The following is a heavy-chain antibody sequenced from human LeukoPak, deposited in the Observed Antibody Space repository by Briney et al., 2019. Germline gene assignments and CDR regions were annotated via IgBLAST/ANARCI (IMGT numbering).Heavy chain of an antibody. CDR2: INPNSGGT. V-gene: IGHV1-2*02. D-gene: IGHD3-3*01. CDR1: GYTFTGYY. Sequence: ASVKVSCKASGYTFTGYYMHWLRQAPVQGLEWMGWINPNSGGTNYAQKFQGRVTMTRDTSISTAYMELSRLRSDDTAVYYCARTRFLAWSDFDYWGQGTLVTVSS. J-gene: IGHJ4*02. CDR3: ARTRFLAWSDFDY.